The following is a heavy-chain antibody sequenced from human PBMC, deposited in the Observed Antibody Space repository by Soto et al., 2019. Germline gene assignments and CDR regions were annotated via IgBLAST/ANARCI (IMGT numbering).Heavy chain of an antibody. CDR1: GGSVSDLY. CDR2: IHYRGST. Sequence: PSDTPSLSCAVCGGSVSDLYWSVVRRPPGKGLEWIGYIHYRGSTEYNPSLKSRATISLGTSKNHFSLTMTSVTAADTAVYYCARGSSGWYGPVGSWGQGTLVTVSS. D-gene: IGHD6-19*01. V-gene: IGHV4-59*02. CDR3: ARGSSGWYGPVGS. J-gene: IGHJ5*02.